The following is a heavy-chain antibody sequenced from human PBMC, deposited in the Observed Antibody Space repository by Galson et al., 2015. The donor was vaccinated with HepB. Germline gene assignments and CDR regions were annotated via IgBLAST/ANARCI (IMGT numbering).Heavy chain of an antibody. CDR1: TFIFSTYS. CDR2: ISSSSTTI. CDR3: ARDARWIDP. J-gene: IGHJ5*02. V-gene: IGHV3-48*04. Sequence: SLRLSCAASTFIFSTYSMSWVLQAPGKGLEWVSYISSSSTTIYYADSVKGRFTISRDNVKNSLYLQMNSLRAEDTAVYYCARDARWIDPWGQGSLVTVSS.